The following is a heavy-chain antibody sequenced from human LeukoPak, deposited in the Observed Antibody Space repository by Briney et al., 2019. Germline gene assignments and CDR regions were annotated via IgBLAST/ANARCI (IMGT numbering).Heavy chain of an antibody. CDR2: LYSGGST. D-gene: IGHD3-22*01. V-gene: IGHV3-53*01. Sequence: SGGSLRLSCEASGFTVSSNYMSWVRQAPGKGLEWVSDLYSGGSTYYADSVKGRFTISRDKSRNTLYLQMNSLRVEDTAVYYCARRGIRGYYYDYWGQGALVTVSS. J-gene: IGHJ4*02. CDR1: GFTVSSNY. CDR3: ARRGIRGYYYDY.